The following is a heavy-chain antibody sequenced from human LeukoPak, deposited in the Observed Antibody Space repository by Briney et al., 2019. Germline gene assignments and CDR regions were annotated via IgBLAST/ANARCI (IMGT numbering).Heavy chain of an antibody. CDR2: INPSGGST. CDR1: GYTFSSYN. J-gene: IGHJ5*02. V-gene: IGHV1-46*01. Sequence: GASVKVSCKASGYTFSSYNMHWVRQAPGQGLEWIGIINPSGGSTSYAQKFQGRVTITTDESTSTAYMELSSLRSEDTAVYYCARVHYYGSGSSNWFDPWGQGTLVTVSS. D-gene: IGHD3-10*01. CDR3: ARVHYYGSGSSNWFDP.